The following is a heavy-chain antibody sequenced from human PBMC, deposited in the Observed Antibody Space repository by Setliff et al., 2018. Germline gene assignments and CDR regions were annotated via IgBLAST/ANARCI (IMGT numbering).Heavy chain of an antibody. D-gene: IGHD5-12*01. V-gene: IGHV1-18*01. CDR2: ISAYNGNT. Sequence: ASVKVSCKASGYTFTSYGISWVRQAPGQGLEWMGWISAYNGNTNYAQKLQGRVTMTTDTSTSTAYMELRSLRSDDTAVYYCARERGDIVTTTSYYYYLDVWGKGTTVTVSS. CDR1: GYTFTSYG. CDR3: ARERGDIVTTTSYYYYLDV. J-gene: IGHJ6*03.